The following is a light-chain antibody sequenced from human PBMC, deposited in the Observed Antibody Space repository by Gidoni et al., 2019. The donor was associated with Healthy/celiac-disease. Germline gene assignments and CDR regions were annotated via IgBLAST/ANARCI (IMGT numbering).Light chain of an antibody. CDR3: QQYNTWPLT. Sequence: EIVMTQSPATLSVSPGARATRTCRASQSVSSNLAWYQQKPGQAPRLLIYGASTRATGIPARFSGSGSGTEFPLTISILQSEDFAVYYCQQYNTWPLTFGGGTKVEIK. J-gene: IGKJ4*01. V-gene: IGKV3-15*01. CDR2: GAS. CDR1: QSVSSN.